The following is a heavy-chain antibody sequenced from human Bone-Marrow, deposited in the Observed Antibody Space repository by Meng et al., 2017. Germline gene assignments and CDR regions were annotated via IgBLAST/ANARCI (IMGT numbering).Heavy chain of an antibody. CDR2: ISSSGSTI. CDR1: GFTFSSYE. J-gene: IGHJ4*02. Sequence: GGSLRLSCAASGFTFSSYEMNWVRQAPGKGLEWVSYISSSGSTIYYADSVKGRFTISRDNAKNSLYLQMNSLRAEDTAVYYCAREVPYVAIDYWGQGTLATVSS. CDR3: AREVPYVAIDY. V-gene: IGHV3-48*03. D-gene: IGHD2-15*01.